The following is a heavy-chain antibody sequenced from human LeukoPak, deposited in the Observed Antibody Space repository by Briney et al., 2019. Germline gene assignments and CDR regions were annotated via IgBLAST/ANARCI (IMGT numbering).Heavy chain of an antibody. Sequence: SETLSLTCAVSGGSISSSNWWSWVRQPPGKGLEWIGEIYHSGSTSYNPSLKSRVTILVDKSENQFSLKLYSVTAADTAVYYCATAGRSGNYSYYFAYWGQGTLVTVSS. CDR3: ATAGRSGNYSYYFAY. J-gene: IGHJ4*02. CDR2: IYHSGST. D-gene: IGHD1-26*01. V-gene: IGHV4-4*02. CDR1: GGSISSSNW.